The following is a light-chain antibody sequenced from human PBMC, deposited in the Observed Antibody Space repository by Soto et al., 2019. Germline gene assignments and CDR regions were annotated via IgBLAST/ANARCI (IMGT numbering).Light chain of an antibody. CDR1: QTISTW. CDR2: DAS. CDR3: QQYTNTNNPWM. Sequence: IQVTNSPLTLSASVGDRVTVTCRASQTISTWMAWYQQKPGKAPKLLVYDASTLQSGVASRFSGSGSGTEFTLIISGLQPDDSATYYCQQYTNTNNPWMFGQGTKVDIK. J-gene: IGKJ1*01. V-gene: IGKV1-5*01.